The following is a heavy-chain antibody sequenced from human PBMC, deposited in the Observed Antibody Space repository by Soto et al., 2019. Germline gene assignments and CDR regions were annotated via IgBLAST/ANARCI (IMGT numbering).Heavy chain of an antibody. CDR3: ASDMGSSANFDY. Sequence: QVRLVQSGAEVKKPGASVKVSCKASGYTFTGYYMHWVRQAPGQGLEWMGWINPNSGGTNYAQKFQRRVTMTRDTTISTADMELSRLRSDDTAVYYCASDMGSSANFDYWGQGTLVTVSS. V-gene: IGHV1-2*02. CDR2: INPNSGGT. D-gene: IGHD6-25*01. CDR1: GYTFTGYY. J-gene: IGHJ4*02.